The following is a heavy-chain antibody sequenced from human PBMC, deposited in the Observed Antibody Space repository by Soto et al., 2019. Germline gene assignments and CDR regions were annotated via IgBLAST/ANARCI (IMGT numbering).Heavy chain of an antibody. V-gene: IGHV3-30*18. CDR3: AKDRCSGGDCYLVH. CDR2: ISYDGSNK. CDR1: GFTFSSYG. J-gene: IGHJ4*02. D-gene: IGHD2-15*01. Sequence: QVQLVESGGGVVQPGKSLRLSCAASGFTFSSYGMHWVRQAPGKGLEWVAIISYDGSNKYYADSVKGRNSISRDYSTNTMYVQMSRLRAEDTGLYYWAKDRCSGGDCYLVHWGQGILVTVSS.